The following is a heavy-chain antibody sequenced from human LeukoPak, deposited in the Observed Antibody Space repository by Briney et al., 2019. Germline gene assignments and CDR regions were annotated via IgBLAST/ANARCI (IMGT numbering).Heavy chain of an antibody. Sequence: GGSLRLSCAASGFAFSSYDMNWVRQAPGKGLEWVSYISGSSSTIYYADSVKGRFTISRDNAKNSLYVQMNSLRADDTAVYYCAREPYSSGSYQVDYWGQGTPVTVSS. J-gene: IGHJ4*02. CDR3: AREPYSSGSYQVDY. CDR2: ISGSSSTI. V-gene: IGHV3-48*01. CDR1: GFAFSSYD. D-gene: IGHD3-10*01.